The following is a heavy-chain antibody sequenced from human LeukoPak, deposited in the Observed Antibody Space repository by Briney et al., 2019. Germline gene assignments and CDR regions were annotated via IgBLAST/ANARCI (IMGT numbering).Heavy chain of an antibody. CDR1: GGSISSSSYS. V-gene: IGHV4-30-2*01. CDR3: ASSEMATMGFDY. CDR2: IYHSGST. J-gene: IGHJ4*02. D-gene: IGHD5-24*01. Sequence: PSETLSLTCTVSGGSISSSSYSWSWIRQPPGKGLEWIGYIYHSGSTYYNPSLKSRVTISVDRSKNQFSLKLSSVTAADTAVYYCASSEMATMGFDYWGQGTLVTVSS.